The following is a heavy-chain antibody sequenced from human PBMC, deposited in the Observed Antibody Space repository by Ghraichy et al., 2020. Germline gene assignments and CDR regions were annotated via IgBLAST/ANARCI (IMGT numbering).Heavy chain of an antibody. CDR3: ARGSGYSSSWYPFWFDP. CDR2: IYSGGST. CDR1: GFTVSSNY. J-gene: IGHJ5*02. D-gene: IGHD6-13*01. V-gene: IGHV3-53*01. Sequence: GGSLRLSCAASGFTVSSNYMSWVRQAPGKGLEWVSVIYSGGSTYYADSVKGRFTISRDNSKNTLYLQMNSLRAEDTAVYYCARGSGYSSSWYPFWFDPWGQGTLVTVSS.